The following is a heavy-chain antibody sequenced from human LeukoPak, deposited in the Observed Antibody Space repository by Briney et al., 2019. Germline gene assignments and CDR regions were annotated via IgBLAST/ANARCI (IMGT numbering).Heavy chain of an antibody. V-gene: IGHV1-46*01. CDR2: INPSGGST. D-gene: IGHD2/OR15-2a*01. CDR1: GYTFTSYY. J-gene: IGHJ4*02. CDR3: ARHKEVGDYYYFDY. Sequence: GASVKVSCKASGYTFTSYYMHWVRQAPGQGLEWMGIINPSGGSTGYTQKFQGRVTMTRDTYTTTVYMELSSLRSQDTAVYYCARHKEVGDYYYFDYWGQGTLVTVSS.